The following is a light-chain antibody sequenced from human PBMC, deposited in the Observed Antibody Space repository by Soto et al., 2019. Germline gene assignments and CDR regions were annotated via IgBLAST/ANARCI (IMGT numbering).Light chain of an antibody. CDR3: QLLT. CDR1: QSISSGF. CDR2: GAS. V-gene: IGKV3-20*01. Sequence: EVVLTQSPGTLSLSPGERATLSCRASQSISSGFLAWYQQKPGQAHRLVIYGASSRATGIPDRFSGRGSGTDFTLTISRLEPEDSAVYYCQLLTFGGGTKVEIK. J-gene: IGKJ4*01.